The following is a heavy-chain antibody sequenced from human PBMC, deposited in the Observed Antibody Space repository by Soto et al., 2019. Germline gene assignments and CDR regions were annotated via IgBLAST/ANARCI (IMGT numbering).Heavy chain of an antibody. CDR2: TYYRSKWYS. Sequence: SQTLSLTFAISWDSVSINSAALNWIRPSPSRGLEWLGRTYYRSKWYSDYAVSVKSRITINPDTSKNQFSLQLNSVTPEDTAVYYCARYTSSWYLDYWGQGTLVTVSS. J-gene: IGHJ4*02. V-gene: IGHV6-1*01. D-gene: IGHD6-13*01. CDR3: ARYTSSWYLDY. CDR1: WDSVSINSAA.